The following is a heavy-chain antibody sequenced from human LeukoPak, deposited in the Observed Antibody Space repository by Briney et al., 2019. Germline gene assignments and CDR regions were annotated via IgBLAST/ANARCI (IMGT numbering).Heavy chain of an antibody. CDR2: IYYRWST. Sequence: SETLSLTCTVSGGSISSSSYYWGWIRQPPGKGLEWIGIIYYRWSTYYNPSLKSRVTISVDTSKNQFSLKLSSVTAADTAVYYCARHGRRGYSYGTRGYGMDVWGQGTTVTVSS. V-gene: IGHV4-39*01. CDR1: GGSISSSSYY. D-gene: IGHD5-18*01. CDR3: ARHGRRGYSYGTRGYGMDV. J-gene: IGHJ6*02.